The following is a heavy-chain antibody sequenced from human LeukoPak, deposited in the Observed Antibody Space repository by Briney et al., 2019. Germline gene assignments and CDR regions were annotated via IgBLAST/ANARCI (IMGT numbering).Heavy chain of an antibody. V-gene: IGHV1-69*13. CDR1: GYTFTSYY. Sequence: ASVKVSCKASGYTFTSYYMHWVRQAPGQGLEWMGGLIPIYGSANYAQKFQGRVTITSDESTRTVYMELSSLRPEDSAVYYCAGFFYDNSGDAFDIWGQGTMVTVSS. CDR3: AGFFYDNSGDAFDI. D-gene: IGHD3-22*01. CDR2: LIPIYGSA. J-gene: IGHJ3*02.